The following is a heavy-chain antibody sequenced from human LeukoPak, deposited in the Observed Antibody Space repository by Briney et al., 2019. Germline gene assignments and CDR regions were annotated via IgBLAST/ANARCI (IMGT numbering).Heavy chain of an antibody. Sequence: GGSPRLSCAASGFTFSSYGMHWVRQAPGKGLEWVAFIRYDGSNKYYADSVKGRFTISRDNSKNTLYLQMNSLRAEDTAVYYCAKENCSSTSCYIDYWGQGTLVTVSS. CDR2: IRYDGSNK. CDR1: GFTFSSYG. J-gene: IGHJ4*02. CDR3: AKENCSSTSCYIDY. D-gene: IGHD2-2*01. V-gene: IGHV3-30*02.